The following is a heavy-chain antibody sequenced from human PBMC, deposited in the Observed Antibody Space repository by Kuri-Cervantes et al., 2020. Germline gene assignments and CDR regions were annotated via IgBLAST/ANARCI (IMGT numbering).Heavy chain of an antibody. J-gene: IGHJ5*02. D-gene: IGHD3-10*01. Sequence: SETLSLTCAAYGGSFSGYYWSWIRQPPGKGLEWIGEINHSGSTNYNPSLKSRVTISVDTSKNQFSLKLSSVTAADTAVYYCARGRMVQGQTRRWFDPWGQGTLVTVSS. V-gene: IGHV4-34*01. CDR2: INHSGST. CDR1: GGSFSGYY. CDR3: ARGRMVQGQTRRWFDP.